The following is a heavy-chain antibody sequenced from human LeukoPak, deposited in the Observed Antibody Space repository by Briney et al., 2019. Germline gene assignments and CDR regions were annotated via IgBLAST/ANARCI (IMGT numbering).Heavy chain of an antibody. Sequence: GGSLRLSCAASGFTFSSYSMNWVRQAPGKGLEWVSSISSSSSYIYYADSVKGRFTISRDNAKNSLYLQMHSLRAEDTAVYYCARDTREPGYSSGWYWFDPWGQGTLVTVSS. J-gene: IGHJ5*02. D-gene: IGHD6-19*01. V-gene: IGHV3-21*01. CDR1: GFTFSSYS. CDR2: ISSSSSYI. CDR3: ARDTREPGYSSGWYWFDP.